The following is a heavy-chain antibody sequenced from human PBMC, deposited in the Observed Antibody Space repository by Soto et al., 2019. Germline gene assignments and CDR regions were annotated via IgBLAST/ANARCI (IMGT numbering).Heavy chain of an antibody. CDR1: GFSFSGYW. D-gene: IGHD3-22*01. Sequence: EVQLVESGGTLVQPGGSLRLSCAASGFSFSGYWMSWVRQAPGKGLEWVANIKQDGSEKYYVDSVKGQFTISRDNAQNSLYLQMDRLRAEDTAVYYCARRPNYYDSRSYFRREYFDFWGQGTLVTVSS. CDR3: ARRPNYYDSRSYFRREYFDF. V-gene: IGHV3-7*01. CDR2: IKQDGSEK. J-gene: IGHJ4*02.